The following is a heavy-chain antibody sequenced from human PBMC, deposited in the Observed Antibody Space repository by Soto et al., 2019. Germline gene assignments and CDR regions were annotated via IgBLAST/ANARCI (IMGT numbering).Heavy chain of an antibody. J-gene: IGHJ6*02. CDR3: AKDRYYGSGSYYYYYGMDV. CDR2: ISGSGGST. CDR1: GFTFSSYA. V-gene: IGHV3-23*01. D-gene: IGHD3-10*01. Sequence: EVQLLESGGGLVQPGGSLRLSRAASGFTFSSYAMSWVRQAPGKGLEWVSAISGSGGSTYYADSVKGRFTISRDNSKNTLYLQMNSLRAEDTAVYYCAKDRYYGSGSYYYYYGMDVWGQGTTVTVSS.